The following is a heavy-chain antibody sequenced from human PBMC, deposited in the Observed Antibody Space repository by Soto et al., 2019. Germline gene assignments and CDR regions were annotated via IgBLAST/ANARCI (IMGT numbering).Heavy chain of an antibody. V-gene: IGHV4-30-2*01. CDR2: SYHSGRT. Sequence: QLQLQESGAGLVKPSQTLSLTCAVSGGSISSGGYSWSWIRQQPGKGLEWIGYSYHSGRTFYNPSLKRRVTISLDRSKNQFSLKLSAVTAADTAVYYCATWWIYAPPFDPWGQGTLVTVSS. CDR3: ATWWIYAPPFDP. J-gene: IGHJ5*02. D-gene: IGHD2-2*01. CDR1: GGSISSGGYS.